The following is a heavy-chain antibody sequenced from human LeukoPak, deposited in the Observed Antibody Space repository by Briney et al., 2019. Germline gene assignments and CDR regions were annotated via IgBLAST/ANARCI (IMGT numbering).Heavy chain of an antibody. Sequence: GSSVKVSCKASGGTFSSYAISWVRQAPGQGLDWMGGIIPIFGTANYAQKFQGRVTITTDESTSTAYMELSSLRSEDTAVYYCARGLRTTYYYDSSGSAFDYWGQGTLVTVSS. D-gene: IGHD3-22*01. J-gene: IGHJ4*02. CDR3: ARGLRTTYYYDSSGSAFDY. CDR2: IIPIFGTA. CDR1: GGTFSSYA. V-gene: IGHV1-69*05.